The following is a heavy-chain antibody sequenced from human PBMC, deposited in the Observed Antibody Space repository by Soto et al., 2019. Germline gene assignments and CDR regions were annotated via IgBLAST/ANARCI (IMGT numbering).Heavy chain of an antibody. D-gene: IGHD3-9*01. CDR3: ARDFRTYYDILTGSGMDV. Sequence: GGSLRLSCAASGFTVSSNYMSWGRQAPGKGLEWVSVIYSGGSTYYADSVKGRFTISRDNSKNTLYLQMNSLRAEDTAVYYCARDFRTYYDILTGSGMDVWGQGTTVTVSS. CDR2: IYSGGST. V-gene: IGHV3-53*01. J-gene: IGHJ6*02. CDR1: GFTVSSNY.